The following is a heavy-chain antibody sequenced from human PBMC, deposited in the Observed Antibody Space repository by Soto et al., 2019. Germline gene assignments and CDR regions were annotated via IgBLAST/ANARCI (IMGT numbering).Heavy chain of an antibody. V-gene: IGHV3-74*01. D-gene: IGHD6-19*01. J-gene: IGHJ4*02. CDR3: ARDQTVAGPTTFDY. Sequence: PVGSLRLSSAASGFTCSSYWMHWVRQTPGKGLVWVSRIDIAGSTTTYADSVKGRFTISRDNAKNTLYLQMNSLRAEDTAVYYCARDQTVAGPTTFDYCGQGTLVTVSS. CDR2: IDIAGSTT. CDR1: GFTCSSYW.